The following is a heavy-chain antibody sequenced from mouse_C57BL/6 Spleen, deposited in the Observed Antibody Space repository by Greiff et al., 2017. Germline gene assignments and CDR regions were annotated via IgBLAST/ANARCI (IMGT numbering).Heavy chain of an antibody. CDR1: GYTFTSYW. V-gene: IGHV1-55*01. Sequence: VQLQQPGAELVKPGASVKMSCKASGYTFTSYWITWVKQRPGQGLEWIGDIYPGSGSTNYNEKFKSKATLTVYTSSSTAYMQLSSLTSEASAVYYGAGVGGVYWYFDVWGKGTTVTVSS. D-gene: IGHD3-1*01. CDR2: IYPGSGST. CDR3: AGVGGVYWYFDV. J-gene: IGHJ1*03.